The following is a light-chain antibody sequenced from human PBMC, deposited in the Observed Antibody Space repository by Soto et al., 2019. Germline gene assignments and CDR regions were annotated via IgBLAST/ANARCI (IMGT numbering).Light chain of an antibody. CDR3: QLFGRSPT. V-gene: IGKV3-20*01. J-gene: IGKJ3*01. CDR2: GAL. CDR1: QSVGSRY. Sequence: EIVLTQSPGTLSLSPGERATLSCRASQSVGSRYLAWYQRKPGQAPRLLISGALTRATGIPDRFSGSGSGTDFTLTISRLEPEDCAVYYCQLFGRSPTFGPGTKVHIK.